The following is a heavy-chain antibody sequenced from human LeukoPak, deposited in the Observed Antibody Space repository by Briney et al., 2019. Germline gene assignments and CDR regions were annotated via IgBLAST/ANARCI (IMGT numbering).Heavy chain of an antibody. CDR1: GFTFSSYA. CDR2: IGGSGGNT. Sequence: GGSLRLSCAASGFTFSSYAMSWVRQAPGKGLEWVSAIGGSGGNTYYADSVKGRFTISRDNSKNTLYLQMNSLRAEDTAVYYCAKDRDSSSSWFDPWGQGTLVTVSS. V-gene: IGHV3-23*01. J-gene: IGHJ5*02. D-gene: IGHD6-6*01. CDR3: AKDRDSSSSWFDP.